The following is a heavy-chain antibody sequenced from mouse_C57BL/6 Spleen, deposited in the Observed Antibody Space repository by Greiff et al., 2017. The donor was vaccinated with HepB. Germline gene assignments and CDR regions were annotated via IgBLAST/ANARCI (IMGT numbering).Heavy chain of an antibody. D-gene: IGHD2-5*01. CDR3: ARPDSNYGGFAY. J-gene: IGHJ3*01. CDR2: ISNGGGST. Sequence: EVKVVESGGGLVQPGGSLKLSCAASGFTFSDYYMYWVRQTPEKRLEWVAYISNGGGSTYYPDTVKGRFTISRDNAKNTLYLQMSRLKSEDTAMYYCARPDSNYGGFAYWGQGTLVTVSA. V-gene: IGHV5-12*01. CDR1: GFTFSDYY.